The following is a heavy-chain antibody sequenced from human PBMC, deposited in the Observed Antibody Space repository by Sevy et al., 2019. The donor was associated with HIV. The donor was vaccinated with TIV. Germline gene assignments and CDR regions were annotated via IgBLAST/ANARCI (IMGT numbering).Heavy chain of an antibody. CDR1: GFTFSSYS. CDR3: THRLRWESPSDAFDI. Sequence: GGSLRLSCAASGFTFSSYSMHWVRQAPGKGLEWVAVISYDGSNKYYADSVKGRFTISRDNSKNTSYLQMNSLRAEDTAVYYCTHRLRWESPSDAFDIWGQGTMVTVSS. CDR2: ISYDGSNK. D-gene: IGHD1-26*01. V-gene: IGHV3-30-3*01. J-gene: IGHJ3*02.